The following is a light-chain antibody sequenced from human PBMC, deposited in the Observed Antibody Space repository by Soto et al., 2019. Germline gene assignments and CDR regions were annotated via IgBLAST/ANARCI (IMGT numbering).Light chain of an antibody. CDR1: QSVSSN. CDR2: GAS. V-gene: IGKV3-15*01. Sequence: EIVMTQSPATLSVSPGERATLSCRASQSVSSNVAWYQQKPGQAPRLLIYGASTRATGIPARFSGSGSGTEFTLTISSLQSEDFAVYYCQQYTNWPRTFGQGTKVDIK. J-gene: IGKJ1*01. CDR3: QQYTNWPRT.